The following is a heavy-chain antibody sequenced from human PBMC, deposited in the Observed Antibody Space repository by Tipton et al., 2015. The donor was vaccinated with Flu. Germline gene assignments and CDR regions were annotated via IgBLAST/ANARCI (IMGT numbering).Heavy chain of an antibody. Sequence: SLRLSCAASGFTFSSYSMNWVRQAPGKGLEWDSSVSSSSSFIHYADSVKGRFIISRDNAKNSLYLQMNSLRAEDTAVYYCVRGIGFGELLDYWGQGTLVTVSS. D-gene: IGHD3-10*01. CDR2: VSSSSSFI. J-gene: IGHJ4*02. CDR3: VRGIGFGELLDY. V-gene: IGHV3-21*01. CDR1: GFTFSSYS.